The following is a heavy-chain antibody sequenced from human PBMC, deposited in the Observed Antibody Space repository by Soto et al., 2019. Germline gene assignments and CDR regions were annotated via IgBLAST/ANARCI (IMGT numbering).Heavy chain of an antibody. V-gene: IGHV1-46*03. CDR1: GYTFTSYY. Sequence: ASVKVSCKASGYTFTSYYMHWVRQAPGQGLEWMGIINPSGGSTSYAQKFQGRVTMTRDTSTSTVYMELSSLRSEDTAVYYCASSAPDRYCSGGSCYSGYFDYWGQGTLVTASS. J-gene: IGHJ4*02. D-gene: IGHD2-15*01. CDR2: INPSGGST. CDR3: ASSAPDRYCSGGSCYSGYFDY.